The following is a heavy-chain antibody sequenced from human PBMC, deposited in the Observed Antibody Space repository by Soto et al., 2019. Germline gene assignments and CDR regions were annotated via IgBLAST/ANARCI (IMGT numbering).Heavy chain of an antibody. J-gene: IGHJ4*02. CDR3: ARPSQSTVTPFDY. Sequence: QVQLQESGPGLVKPSQTLSLTCTVSGGSISSGGYYWSWIRQHPGKGLEWIGYIYYSGSTYYNPSLKSRVTISVDTSKTQFSLKLSSVTAADTAVYSCARPSQSTVTPFDYWGQGTLVTVSS. CDR2: IYYSGST. CDR1: GGSISSGGYY. D-gene: IGHD4-17*01. V-gene: IGHV4-31*03.